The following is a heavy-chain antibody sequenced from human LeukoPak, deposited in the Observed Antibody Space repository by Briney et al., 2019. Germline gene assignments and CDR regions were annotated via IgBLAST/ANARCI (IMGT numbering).Heavy chain of an antibody. Sequence: PGGSLRLSCAASGFTFSSYSMNWVRQAPGKGLEWVSSISSSSSYIYYADSVKGRFTISRDNAKNSLYLQMNSLRAEDTALYYCAKDMRNGDYEGWDAFDIWGQGTMVTVSS. CDR3: AKDMRNGDYEGWDAFDI. CDR2: ISSSSSYI. J-gene: IGHJ3*02. CDR1: GFTFSSYS. V-gene: IGHV3-21*04. D-gene: IGHD4-17*01.